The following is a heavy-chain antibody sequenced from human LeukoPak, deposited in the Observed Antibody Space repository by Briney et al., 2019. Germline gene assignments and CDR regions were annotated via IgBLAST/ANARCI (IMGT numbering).Heavy chain of an antibody. CDR2: IYYSGST. CDR3: ASIAGYSGYDLGFSFDY. D-gene: IGHD5-12*01. V-gene: IGHV4-61*01. J-gene: IGHJ4*02. Sequence: PSETLSLTCTVSGYSITSAYYWSWIRQPPGKGLEWIGYIYYSGSTNYNPSLKSRVTISVDTSKNQFSLKLSSVTAADTAVYYCASIAGYSGYDLGFSFDYWGQGTLVTVSS. CDR1: GYSITSAYY.